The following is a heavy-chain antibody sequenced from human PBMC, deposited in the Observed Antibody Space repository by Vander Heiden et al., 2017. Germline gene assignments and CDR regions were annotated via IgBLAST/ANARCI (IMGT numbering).Heavy chain of an antibody. Sequence: EVQLLESGGGLVQPGGSLRLSCAASGFTFSGYAMSWVRQAPGKGLEWVSAISGSGGSTYYADSVKGRFTISRDNSKNTLYLQMNSLRAEDTAVYYCAKDCDFWSGYSYFDYWGQGTLVTVSS. V-gene: IGHV3-23*01. CDR1: GFTFSGYA. D-gene: IGHD3-3*01. CDR2: ISGSGGST. CDR3: AKDCDFWSGYSYFDY. J-gene: IGHJ4*02.